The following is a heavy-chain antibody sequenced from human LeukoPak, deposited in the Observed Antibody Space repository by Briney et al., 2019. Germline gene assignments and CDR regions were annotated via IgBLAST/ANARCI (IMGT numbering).Heavy chain of an antibody. CDR2: ISSSGSTI. Sequence: GGSLRLSCAASGFTFSSYSMNWVRQAPGKGLEWVSYISSSGSTIYYADSVKGRFTISRDNAKNSLYLQMNSLRAEDTAVYYCARGRHGDYSFDYWGQGTLVTVSS. CDR3: ARGRHGDYSFDY. CDR1: GFTFSSYS. V-gene: IGHV3-48*04. D-gene: IGHD4-17*01. J-gene: IGHJ4*02.